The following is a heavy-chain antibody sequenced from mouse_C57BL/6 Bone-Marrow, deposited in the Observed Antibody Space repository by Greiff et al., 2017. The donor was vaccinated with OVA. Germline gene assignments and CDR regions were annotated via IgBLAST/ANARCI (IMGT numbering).Heavy chain of an antibody. CDR3: ARGGAFAY. J-gene: IGHJ3*01. V-gene: IGHV1-82*01. Sequence: QVQLQQSGPELVKPGASVKISCKASGYAFSSSWMNWVKQRPGKGLEWIGRIYPGDGDTNYNGKFKGKATLTADKSSSTAYMQLSSLTSEDSAVYFCARGGAFAYWGQGTLVTVSA. CDR2: IYPGDGDT. CDR1: GYAFSSSW.